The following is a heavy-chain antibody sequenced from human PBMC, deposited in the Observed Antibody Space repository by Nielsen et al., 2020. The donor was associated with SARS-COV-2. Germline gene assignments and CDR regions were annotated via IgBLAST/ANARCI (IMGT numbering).Heavy chain of an antibody. V-gene: IGHV3-30-3*01. CDR2: ISSDGGND. Sequence: GGSLRLSCAASGFSFSTYAMHWVRQAPGKGLEWVALISSDGGNDYYADSVKGRFTISRDNSKNTVYLQMNSLRAEDTAVYYCARDGYLDSNSHYYGYFLDDWGQGTLVTSPQ. J-gene: IGHJ4*02. CDR3: ARDGYLDSNSHYYGYFLDD. CDR1: GFSFSTYA. D-gene: IGHD3-22*01.